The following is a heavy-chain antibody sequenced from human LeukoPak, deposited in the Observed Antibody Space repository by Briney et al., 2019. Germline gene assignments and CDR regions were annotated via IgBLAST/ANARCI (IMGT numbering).Heavy chain of an antibody. CDR3: ARDAFATESHKTLGYYGSGSSTQNWFDP. J-gene: IGHJ5*02. V-gene: IGHV1-2*04. Sequence: VKVSCKASGYTFTGYYMHWVRQAPGQGLEWMGWINPNSGGTNYAQQFQGWVTMTRDTSISTAYMELSRLRSDDTAVYYCARDAFATESHKTLGYYGSGSSTQNWFDPWGQGTLVTVSS. CDR1: GYTFTGYY. CDR2: INPNSGGT. D-gene: IGHD3-10*01.